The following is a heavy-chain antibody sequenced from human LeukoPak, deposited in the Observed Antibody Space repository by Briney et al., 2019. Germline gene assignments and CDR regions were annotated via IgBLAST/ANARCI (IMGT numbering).Heavy chain of an antibody. V-gene: IGHV3-30-3*01. CDR3: AKDGYYYDSSGYYYPGY. CDR1: GFTFSSYA. D-gene: IGHD3-22*01. CDR2: ISYDGSNK. J-gene: IGHJ4*02. Sequence: PGGSLRLSCAASGFTFSSYAMHWVRQAPGKGLEWVAVISYDGSNKYYADSVKGRFTISRDNSKNTLYLQMNGLRAEDTAVYYCAKDGYYYDSSGYYYPGYWGQGTLVTVSS.